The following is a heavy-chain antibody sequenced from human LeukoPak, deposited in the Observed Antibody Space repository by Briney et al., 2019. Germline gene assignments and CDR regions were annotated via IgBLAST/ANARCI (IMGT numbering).Heavy chain of an antibody. J-gene: IGHJ4*02. D-gene: IGHD3-22*01. CDR3: AKDHASYDSSGYYLFDY. CDR1: GFTFSSYG. CDR2: IRYDGSNK. Sequence: GGSLRLSCAASGFTFSSYGMHWVRQAPGKGLEWVAFIRYDGSNKYYADSVKGRFTISRDNSKNTLYLQMNSLRAEDTAVYYCAKDHASYDSSGYYLFDYWGQGTLVTVSS. V-gene: IGHV3-30*02.